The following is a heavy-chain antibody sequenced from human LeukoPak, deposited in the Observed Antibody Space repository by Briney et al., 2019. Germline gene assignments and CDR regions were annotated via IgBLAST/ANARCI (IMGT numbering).Heavy chain of an antibody. CDR1: GGSISSYY. J-gene: IGHJ6*03. V-gene: IGHV4-59*01. Sequence: SETLSLTCTVSGGSISSYYWSWIRQPPGKGLEWIGYIYYSGSTNYNPSLKSRVTISVDTSKNQFSLKLSSVTAADTAVYYCARGGCYDTNYYYYYMDVWGKGTTVTVSS. CDR3: ARGGCYDTNYYYYYMDV. D-gene: IGHD2-21*01. CDR2: IYYSGST.